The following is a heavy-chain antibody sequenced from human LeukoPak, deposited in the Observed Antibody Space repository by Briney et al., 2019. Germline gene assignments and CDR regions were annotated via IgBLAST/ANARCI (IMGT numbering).Heavy chain of an antibody. CDR1: GFTFSSYA. CDR2: INAGGGST. J-gene: IGHJ6*03. D-gene: IGHD3-10*01. CDR3: AKEKGSGDYYYYYMDV. V-gene: IGHV3-23*01. Sequence: PGGSLRLSCVLSGFTFSSYAMTWVRQTTGKGLEWVSSINAGGGSTDFAASVKGRFTISRDRSKNTLYLQMNSLRVEDTAIYYCAKEKGSGDYYYYYMDVWGKGTTVTVSS.